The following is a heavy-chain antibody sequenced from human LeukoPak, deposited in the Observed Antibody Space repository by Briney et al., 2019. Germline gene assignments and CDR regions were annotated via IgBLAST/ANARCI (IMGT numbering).Heavy chain of an antibody. CDR1: GYTFTSYG. J-gene: IGHJ5*02. CDR2: ISAYNGNT. V-gene: IGHV1-18*01. D-gene: IGHD6-6*01. Sequence: TSVKVSCKASGYTFTSYGISWVRQAPGQGLEWMGWISAYNGNTNYAQKLQGRVTMTTDTSTSTAYMELRSLRSDDTAVYYCARDLGSSATSTNWFDPWGQGTLVTVSS. CDR3: ARDLGSSATSTNWFDP.